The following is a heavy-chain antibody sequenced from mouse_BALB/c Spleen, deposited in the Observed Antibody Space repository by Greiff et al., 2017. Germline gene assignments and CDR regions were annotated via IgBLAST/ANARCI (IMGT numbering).Heavy chain of an antibody. J-gene: IGHJ1*01. CDR3: ARRGTGWYFEV. Sequence: EVQLVESGGDLVKPGGSLKLSCAASGFTFSSYGMSWVRQTPDKRLEWVATISSGGSYTYYPDSVKGRFTISRDNAKNTLYLQMSSLKSEDTAMYYCARRGTGWYFEVWGAGTTVTVSS. V-gene: IGHV5-6*01. D-gene: IGHD2-14*01. CDR2: ISSGGSYT. CDR1: GFTFSSYG.